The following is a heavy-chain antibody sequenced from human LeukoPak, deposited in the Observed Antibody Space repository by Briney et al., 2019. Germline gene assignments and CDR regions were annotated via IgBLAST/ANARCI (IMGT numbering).Heavy chain of an antibody. Sequence: SETLSLTCAVYGGSFSGYYWSWIRQPPGKGLEWIGEINHSGSTDYNPSLKGRVTISGDTSKNQFSLTLSSVTAADTAVYYCARDGKEGGFNYDYWGQGTLVTVSS. CDR3: ARDGKEGGFNYDY. V-gene: IGHV4-34*01. D-gene: IGHD5-24*01. J-gene: IGHJ4*02. CDR1: GGSFSGYY. CDR2: INHSGST.